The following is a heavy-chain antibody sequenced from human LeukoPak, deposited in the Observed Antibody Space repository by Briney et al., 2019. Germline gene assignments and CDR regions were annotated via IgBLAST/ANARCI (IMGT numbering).Heavy chain of an antibody. D-gene: IGHD3-22*01. CDR2: IRSKANSYAT. CDR3: ATIYYYDNSGYYYHVGYFDY. V-gene: IGHV3-73*01. CDR1: GFTFSGSA. J-gene: IGHJ4*02. Sequence: SGGSLRLSCAASGFTFSGSAMHWVRQASGKGLEWVGRIRSKANSYATAYAASVKGRFTISRDDSKNTAYLQMNSLKTEDTAVYYCATIYYYDNSGYYYHVGYFDYWGQGTLVTVSS.